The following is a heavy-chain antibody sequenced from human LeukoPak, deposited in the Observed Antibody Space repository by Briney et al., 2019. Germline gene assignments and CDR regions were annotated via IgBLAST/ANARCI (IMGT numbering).Heavy chain of an antibody. V-gene: IGHV4-59*08. CDR2: IYYSGST. CDR3: ARHTLYNYYYMDV. J-gene: IGHJ6*03. CDR1: GGSISSYY. Sequence: SETLSLTCTVSGGSISSYYWSWIRQPPGKGLEWIGYIYYSGSTNYNPSLKSRVTISVDTSKNQFSLKLSSVTAADTAVYYRARHTLYNYYYMDVWGKGTTVTVSS.